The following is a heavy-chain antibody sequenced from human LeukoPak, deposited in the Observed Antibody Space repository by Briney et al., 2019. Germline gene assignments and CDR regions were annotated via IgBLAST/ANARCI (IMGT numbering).Heavy chain of an antibody. CDR2: ISGSGGST. CDR3: ATDYYDSSGYSVGPVFY. V-gene: IGHV3-23*01. Sequence: GGTLRLSCAASGFTFSSYAMSWVRQAPGKGLEWVSAISGSGGSTYYADSVKGRFTISRDNSKNTLYLQMNSLRAEDTAVYYCATDYYDSSGYSVGPVFYWGQGTLVTVSS. D-gene: IGHD3-22*01. CDR1: GFTFSSYA. J-gene: IGHJ4*02.